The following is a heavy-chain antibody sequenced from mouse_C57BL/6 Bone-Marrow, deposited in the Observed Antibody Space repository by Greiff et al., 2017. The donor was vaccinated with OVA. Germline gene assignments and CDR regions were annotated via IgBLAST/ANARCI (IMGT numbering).Heavy chain of an antibody. Sequence: QVQLQQSGAELARPGASVKLSCKASGYTFTSYGISWVKQRTGQGLEWIGEIYPGSGNTYYNEKFKGKATLTADKSSSTAYMELRSLTSEDSAVYFCARERLRRFWFAYWGQGTLVTVSA. CDR2: IYPGSGNT. CDR3: ARERLRRFWFAY. CDR1: GYTFTSYG. V-gene: IGHV1-81*01. D-gene: IGHD3-2*02. J-gene: IGHJ3*01.